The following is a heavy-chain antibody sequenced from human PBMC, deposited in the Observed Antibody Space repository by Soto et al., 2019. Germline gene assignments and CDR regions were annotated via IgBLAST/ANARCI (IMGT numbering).Heavy chain of an antibody. CDR1: GFTFSSYA. V-gene: IGHV3-23*01. CDR3: AKLGTMGVFDN. Sequence: EVQLLESGGGLVQPGGSLRLSCAASGFTFSSYAMSWVRQAPGKGLEWLAGITFRGDYTYYADSVKGRFTLSRDNSRNRLDLQMNSLKVEDTAPYYCAKLGTMGVFDNWGQGTLLTVSS. CDR2: ITFRGDYT. J-gene: IGHJ4*02. D-gene: IGHD1-26*01.